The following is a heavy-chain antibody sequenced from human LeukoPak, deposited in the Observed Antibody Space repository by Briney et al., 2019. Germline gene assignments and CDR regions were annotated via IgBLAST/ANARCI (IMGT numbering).Heavy chain of an antibody. J-gene: IGHJ4*02. CDR2: IRSDGSSN. Sequence: PGGSLRLSCAASGFTFSSHGMHWVRQAPGKGLEWVTFIRSDGSSNYYGDPVKGRFTLSRGNFKNTLSLQMNSLRAEDTAVYYCVRDRDWGFDYWGQGTLVTVSS. D-gene: IGHD3/OR15-3a*01. CDR3: VRDRDWGFDY. V-gene: IGHV3-30*02. CDR1: GFTFSSHG.